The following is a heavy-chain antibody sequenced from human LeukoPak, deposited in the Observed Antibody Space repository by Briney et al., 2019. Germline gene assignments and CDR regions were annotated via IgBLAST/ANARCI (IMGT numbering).Heavy chain of an antibody. CDR3: AKVYYDSSGFG. J-gene: IGHJ4*02. CDR2: TSGSGGST. D-gene: IGHD3-22*01. CDR1: GFTFSSYG. V-gene: IGHV3-23*01. Sequence: PGGTLRLSCAASGFTFSSYGMSWVRQAPGKGLEWVSATSGSGGSTYYADSVKGRFTISRDNSKNTLYLQMNSLRAEDTAVYYCAKVYYDSSGFGWGQRSLVTVSS.